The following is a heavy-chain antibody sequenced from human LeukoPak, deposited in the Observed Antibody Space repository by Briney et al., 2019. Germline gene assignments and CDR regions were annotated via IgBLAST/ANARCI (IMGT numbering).Heavy chain of an antibody. CDR2: ISYDGSNK. D-gene: IGHD3-22*01. CDR1: GLTFSGYA. Sequence: GRSLRLSCAASGLTFSGYAMHWVRQAPGKGLEWVSVISYDGSNKYYADSVKGRFTISRDNSKNTLYLQMNSLRTEDTAMYFCAKEIYYDSSAFFDYWGQGTLVTVSS. V-gene: IGHV3-30-3*01. CDR3: AKEIYYDSSAFFDY. J-gene: IGHJ4*02.